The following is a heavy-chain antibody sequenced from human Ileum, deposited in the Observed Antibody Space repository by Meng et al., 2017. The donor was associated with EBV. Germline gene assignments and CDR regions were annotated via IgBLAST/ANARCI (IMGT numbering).Heavy chain of an antibody. V-gene: IGHV3-21*02. D-gene: IGHD3-22*01. CDR1: GFTFSSYN. CDR3: AAYYYDTSGIDF. Sequence: EVQRVDSGGGLVQPGGSLSLSCTASGFTFSSYNMIWVRQAPGKGLEWVSSIPTSGADIYYADSLKGRFTISRDNAKNSLYLQMNSLRAEDTAVYYCAAYYYDTSGIDFWGPGTLVTVSS. CDR2: IPTSGADI. J-gene: IGHJ4*02.